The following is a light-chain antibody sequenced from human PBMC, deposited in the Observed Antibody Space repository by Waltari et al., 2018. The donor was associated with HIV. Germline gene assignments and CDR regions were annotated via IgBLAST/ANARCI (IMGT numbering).Light chain of an antibody. CDR1: QGISSY. V-gene: IGKV1-8*01. CDR3: QQYNSYVT. CDR2: AAS. J-gene: IGKJ3*01. Sequence: AIRMTQSPSSFSASTGDRVTITCRASQGISSYLAWYQQKPGKAPKLLIYAASTLQSGVPSRFSGSGSGTDFTLTISSLQPDDFATYYCQQYNSYVTFGPGTKVDIK.